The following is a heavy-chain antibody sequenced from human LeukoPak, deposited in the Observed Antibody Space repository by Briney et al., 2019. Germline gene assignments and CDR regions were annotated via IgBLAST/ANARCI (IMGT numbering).Heavy chain of an antibody. CDR3: ARDESRIAALTLFDY. D-gene: IGHD6-6*01. CDR1: GYTLTGYY. Sequence: ASVKVSCKASGYTLTGYYMHWVRQAPGQGLEWMGWINPNSGGTNYAQKFQGRVTMTRDTSIGTAYMELSRLRSDDTAVYYCARDESRIAALTLFDYWGQGTLVTVSS. CDR2: INPNSGGT. V-gene: IGHV1-2*02. J-gene: IGHJ4*02.